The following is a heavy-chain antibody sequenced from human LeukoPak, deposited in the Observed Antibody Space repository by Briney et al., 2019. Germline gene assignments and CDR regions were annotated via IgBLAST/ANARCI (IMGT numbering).Heavy chain of an antibody. CDR2: ISTIGDTI. Sequence: GGSLRLSCAASGFTFSSYGMSWVRQAPGKGLEWVSYISTIGDTIYYADSVKGRFTISRDNVNNSLYLQMSSLRAEDTAVYYCAREGCTGTSCYYTSFDSWGQGTLVIVSS. CDR1: GFTFSSYG. V-gene: IGHV3-48*04. CDR3: AREGCTGTSCYYTSFDS. J-gene: IGHJ4*02. D-gene: IGHD2-2*01.